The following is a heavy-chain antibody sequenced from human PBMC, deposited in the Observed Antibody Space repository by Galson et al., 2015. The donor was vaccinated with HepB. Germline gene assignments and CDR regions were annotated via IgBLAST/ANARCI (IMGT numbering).Heavy chain of an antibody. CDR1: GFTFSNYA. Sequence: SLRLSCAASGFTFSNYAMNWVRQAPGKGLEWVSAIRGSGGGTYYADSVKGRFTISRDNSKNTLRLQMNSLRAEDTAIYYCAKTYNSDWYEFDYLGQGTLVTVSS. V-gene: IGHV3-23*01. D-gene: IGHD6-19*01. CDR3: AKTYNSDWYEFDY. J-gene: IGHJ4*02. CDR2: IRGSGGGT.